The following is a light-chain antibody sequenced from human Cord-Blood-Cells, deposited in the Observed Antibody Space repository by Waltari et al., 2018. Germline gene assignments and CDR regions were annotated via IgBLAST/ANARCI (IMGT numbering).Light chain of an antibody. Sequence: QSLLTQPRSLSGSPGQSVTISPTGTSSDVGGSHFASWYQQHPGKAPKLMIYDVSKRPSGVPDRFSGSKSGNTASLTISGLQAEDEADYYCCSYAGSYTFVFGTGTKVTVL. CDR2: DVS. V-gene: IGLV2-11*01. CDR3: CSYAGSYTFV. CDR1: SSDVGGSHF. J-gene: IGLJ1*01.